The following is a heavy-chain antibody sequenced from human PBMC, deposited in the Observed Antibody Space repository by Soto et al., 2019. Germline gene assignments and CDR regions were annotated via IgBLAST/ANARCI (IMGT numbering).Heavy chain of an antibody. V-gene: IGHV3-33*01. CDR1: GFTFSSYG. CDR2: IWYDGSNK. Sequence: SGGSLRISCAASGFTFSSYGMHWVRQAPGKGLEWVAVIWYDGSNKYYADSVKGRLTISRDNSKNTLYLQMNSLRAEDTVVYFCATDILTGYYAMNDYWGEGSLVAVSS. CDR3: ATDILTGYYAMNDY. J-gene: IGHJ4*02. D-gene: IGHD3-9*01.